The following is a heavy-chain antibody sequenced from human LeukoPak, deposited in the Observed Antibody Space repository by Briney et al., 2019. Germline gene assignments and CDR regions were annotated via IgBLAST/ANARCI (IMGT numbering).Heavy chain of an antibody. D-gene: IGHD6-13*01. CDR3: ARRDTSSWFDY. CDR2: IYPGDSDT. J-gene: IGHJ4*01. V-gene: IGHV5-51*01. CDR1: GYSFTSYW. Sequence: GESLKISCKGSGYSFTSYWIGWVRQMLGKGLEWMGIIYPGDSDTRYSPSFQGQVTISADKSISTAYLQWSSLRASDTAMYYCARRDTSSWFDYWGHGTLSPSPQ.